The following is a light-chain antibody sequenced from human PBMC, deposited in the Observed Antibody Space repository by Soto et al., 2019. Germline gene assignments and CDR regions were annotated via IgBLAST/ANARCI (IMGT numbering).Light chain of an antibody. CDR1: QDISNY. V-gene: IGKV1-8*01. J-gene: IGKJ4*01. CDR3: QQHYDYPFT. CDR2: VKS. Sequence: AIRMTQSPSSLSASAGDRVTITCRASQDISNYLAWYQQKPGRAPNLLIYVKSTLQSGVPSRFSGSGSGTDFTLTVSGLQSEDFATYYCQQHYDYPFTFGGGTKVDI.